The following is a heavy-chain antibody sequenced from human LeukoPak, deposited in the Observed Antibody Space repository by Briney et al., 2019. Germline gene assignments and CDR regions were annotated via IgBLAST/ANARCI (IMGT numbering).Heavy chain of an antibody. CDR2: INSDGSST. CDR1: GFTSSSCW. V-gene: IGHV3-74*01. D-gene: IGHD2-15*01. Sequence: GVSLRLSCAASGFTSSSCWMHWVRQAPGKGLVWVSRINSDGSSTSYADSVKGRFTISRDNAKNTLYLPMNSLRPEDTAVYYCARGPAIVMDVWGQGTTVTVSS. J-gene: IGHJ6*02. CDR3: ARGPAIVMDV.